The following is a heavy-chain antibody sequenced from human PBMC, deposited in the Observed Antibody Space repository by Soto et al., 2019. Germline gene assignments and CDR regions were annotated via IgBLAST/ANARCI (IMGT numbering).Heavy chain of an antibody. D-gene: IGHD6-19*01. Sequence: SVKVSCKASGGTFSSYAISWVRQAPGQGLEWMGGIIPIFGTANYAQKFQGRVTITADESTSTAYMELSSLRSEDTAVYYCARAKQWLVIYYYYGMDVWGQGTTVTVSS. CDR3: ARAKQWLVIYYYYGMDV. J-gene: IGHJ6*02. CDR2: IIPIFGTA. CDR1: GGTFSSYA. V-gene: IGHV1-69*13.